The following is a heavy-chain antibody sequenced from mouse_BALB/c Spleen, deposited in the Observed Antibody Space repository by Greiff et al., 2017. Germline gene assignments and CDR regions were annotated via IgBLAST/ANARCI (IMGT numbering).Heavy chain of an antibody. J-gene: IGHJ1*01. CDR3: ARNYYGSSPFDV. Sequence: VQLKQSGAELVKPGASVKLSCTASGFNIKDTYMHWVKQRPEQGLEWIGRIDPANGNTKYDPKFQGKATITADTSSNTAYLQLSSLTSEDTAVYYCARNYYGSSPFDVWGAGTTVTVSS. CDR2: IDPANGNT. V-gene: IGHV14-3*02. D-gene: IGHD1-1*01. CDR1: GFNIKDTY.